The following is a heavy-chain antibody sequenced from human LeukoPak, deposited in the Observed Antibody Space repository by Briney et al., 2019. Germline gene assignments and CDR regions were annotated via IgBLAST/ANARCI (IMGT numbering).Heavy chain of an antibody. CDR1: GFTFSSYS. D-gene: IGHD5-18*01. CDR3: AKDSDTAMDFDY. V-gene: IGHV3-30*02. J-gene: IGHJ4*02. Sequence: GGSLRLSCAASGFTFSSYSMNWVRQAPGKGLEWVAFIRYDGSNKYYADSVKGRFTISRDNSKNTLYLQMNSLRAEDTAVYYCAKDSDTAMDFDYWGQGTLVTVSS. CDR2: IRYDGSNK.